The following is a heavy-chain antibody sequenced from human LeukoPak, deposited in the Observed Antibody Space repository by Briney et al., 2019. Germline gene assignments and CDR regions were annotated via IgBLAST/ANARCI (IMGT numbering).Heavy chain of an antibody. CDR2: ISGSAGGT. CDR1: KFTFCSYA. D-gene: IGHD5-12*01. V-gene: IGHV3-23*01. J-gene: IGHJ4*02. CDR3: AKGAGYSGHDLSSYFDY. Sequence: GGSLRLSCAASKFTFCSYAMSWVRQAPGKGLEWVSAISGSAGGTYYAASVKGRFTISRDNSKSTLYLLMHSLRAEDTAVYYCAKGAGYSGHDLSSYFDYWGQGILVTVSS.